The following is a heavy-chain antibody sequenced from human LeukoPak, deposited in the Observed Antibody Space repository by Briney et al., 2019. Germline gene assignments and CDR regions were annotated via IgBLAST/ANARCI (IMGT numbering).Heavy chain of an antibody. D-gene: IGHD4-17*01. CDR2: IYNSAST. Sequence: PSETLSLTCTVSGGSISSGTYYWAWIRQSPGKGLEGIGSIYNSASTYYNPSFKSRVTLSVDTSRNQFSLNLRSVTATDTGMYYCATNKTMVTTAGLFDPWGQGTLVIVSS. V-gene: IGHV4-39*01. CDR1: GGSISSGTYY. J-gene: IGHJ5*02. CDR3: ATNKTMVTTAGLFDP.